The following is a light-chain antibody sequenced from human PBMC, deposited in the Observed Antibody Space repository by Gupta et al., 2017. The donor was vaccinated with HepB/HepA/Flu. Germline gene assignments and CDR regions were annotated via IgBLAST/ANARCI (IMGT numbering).Light chain of an antibody. CDR1: QSVSSSY. CDR3: QQYGSSPCT. CDR2: GAS. J-gene: IGKJ2*02. Sequence: DIVLTQSPGTLSLSPGESATLSCRASQSVSSSYLAWYQQKPGQAPRLLIYGASSRETGIPDRFSGSGSGTDFTLTISSLEPEDFAVYYCQQYGSSPCTFGQGTQMEIK. V-gene: IGKV3-20*01.